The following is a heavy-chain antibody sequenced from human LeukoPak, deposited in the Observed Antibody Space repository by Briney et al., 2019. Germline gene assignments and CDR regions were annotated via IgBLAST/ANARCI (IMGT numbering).Heavy chain of an antibody. CDR1: GFTFTDSY. CDR2: ISGSGGDT. CDR3: ARDPRTVRI. Sequence: GGSLRLSCAASGFTFTDSYMTWVRQAPGKGLEWLSYISGSGGDTNYADSVRGRFTISRDNAKNSLYLQMNSLRVEDAAVYYCARDPRTVRIWGQGTLVTVSS. V-gene: IGHV3-11*06. D-gene: IGHD1-1*01. J-gene: IGHJ4*02.